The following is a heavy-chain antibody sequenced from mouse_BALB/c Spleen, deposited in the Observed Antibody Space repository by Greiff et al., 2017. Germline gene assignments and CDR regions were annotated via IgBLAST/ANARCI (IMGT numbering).Heavy chain of an antibody. CDR3: TIYYDYDVDY. J-gene: IGHJ2*01. V-gene: IGHV1-5*01. Sequence: EVQLQQSGTVLARPGASVKMSCKASGYSFTSYWMHWVKQRPGQGLEWIGAIYPGNSDTSYNQKFKGKAKLTAVTSASTAYMELSSLTNEDSAVYYCTIYYDYDVDYWGQGTTLTVSS. D-gene: IGHD2-4*01. CDR1: GYSFTSYW. CDR2: IYPGNSDT.